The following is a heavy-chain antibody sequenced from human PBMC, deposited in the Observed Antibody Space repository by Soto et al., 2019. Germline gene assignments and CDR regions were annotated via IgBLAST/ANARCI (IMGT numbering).Heavy chain of an antibody. CDR3: AKTMGDCSGGTCYGAYSMDV. D-gene: IGHD2-15*01. CDR1: GFTLTTYA. CDR2: VSASGGST. V-gene: IGHV3-23*01. J-gene: IGHJ6*02. Sequence: EVQLLESGGGLVQPGESLRLSCAASGFTLTTYAMFWVRQAPGKGLEWVSGVSASGGSTYAADSVKGRFTISRDNSKNTVHLQMNSLRADDTAVYYCAKTMGDCSGGTCYGAYSMDVWGQGITVTVSS.